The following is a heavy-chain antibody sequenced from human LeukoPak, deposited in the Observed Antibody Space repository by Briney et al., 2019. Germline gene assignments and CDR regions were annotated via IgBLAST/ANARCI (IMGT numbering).Heavy chain of an antibody. Sequence: GGSLRLSCAASGFTSSSYGMHWVRQAPGKGLEWVAVISYDGSNIYYVDSVKGRFTISRDNSKNTLYLQMNSLRVEDTAVYYCARVFLDSSGTFDYWGQGTLVTVSS. D-gene: IGHD6-25*01. CDR2: ISYDGSNI. J-gene: IGHJ4*02. CDR1: GFTSSSYG. V-gene: IGHV3-30*03. CDR3: ARVFLDSSGTFDY.